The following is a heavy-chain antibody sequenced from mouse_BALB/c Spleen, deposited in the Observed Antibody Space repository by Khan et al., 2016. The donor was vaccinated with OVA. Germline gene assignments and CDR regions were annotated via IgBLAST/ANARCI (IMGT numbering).Heavy chain of an antibody. CDR1: GYTFSSYW. Sequence: LQQSGSELVRPGASVKLSCKASGYTFSSYWMHWVKQRPGQGLEWIGNFYPGSGSPNYDEKFKSRATLTVDTSSRTAYMPLSSLTSEDSACYYCTRGTTAPYVMDYWGQGTSVTVAS. J-gene: IGHJ4*01. CDR3: TRGTTAPYVMDY. V-gene: IGHV1S22*01. D-gene: IGHD1-2*01. CDR2: FYPGSGSP.